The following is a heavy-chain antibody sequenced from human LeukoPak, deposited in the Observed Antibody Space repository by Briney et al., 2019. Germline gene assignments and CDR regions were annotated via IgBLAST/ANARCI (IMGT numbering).Heavy chain of an antibody. Sequence: ASETLSLTCTVSGGSISSSSYYWGWIRQPPGKGLEWIGEINHSGSTNYNPSLKSRVTISVDTSKNQFSLKLSSVTAADTAVYFCARDRGTMIILGNWFDPWGQGTLVTVSS. CDR1: GGSISSSSYY. CDR3: ARDRGTMIILGNWFDP. J-gene: IGHJ5*02. D-gene: IGHD3-22*01. CDR2: INHSGST. V-gene: IGHV4-39*07.